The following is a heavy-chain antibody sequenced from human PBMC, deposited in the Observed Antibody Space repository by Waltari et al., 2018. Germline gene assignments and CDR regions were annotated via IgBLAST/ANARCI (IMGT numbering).Heavy chain of an antibody. J-gene: IGHJ4*02. CDR3: ARDHGSGSYYGDY. D-gene: IGHD3-10*01. CDR1: GYTFTSYA. Sequence: QVQLVQSGAEVKKPGASVKVSCKASGYTFTSYAMHWVRQAPGQRLEWMGWINAGNGNTKDSQKFQGRVTITRDTSASTAYMELSSLRSEDTAVYYCARDHGSGSYYGDYWGQGTLVTVSS. CDR2: INAGNGNT. V-gene: IGHV1-3*01.